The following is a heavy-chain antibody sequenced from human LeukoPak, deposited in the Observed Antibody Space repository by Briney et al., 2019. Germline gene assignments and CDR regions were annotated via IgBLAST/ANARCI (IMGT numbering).Heavy chain of an antibody. D-gene: IGHD5-18*01. Sequence: GASVKVSFKGSGYTFSVYYIHWLRQAPGQGVEWMGWIIPKNGDTNYAQKFRDRVTMTRDTSISTAYMEINSLTSDDTAVYYCAREISSYGAFDVWGRGTVVTVSS. J-gene: IGHJ3*01. CDR1: GYTFSVYY. CDR3: AREISSYGAFDV. V-gene: IGHV1-2*02. CDR2: IIPKNGDT.